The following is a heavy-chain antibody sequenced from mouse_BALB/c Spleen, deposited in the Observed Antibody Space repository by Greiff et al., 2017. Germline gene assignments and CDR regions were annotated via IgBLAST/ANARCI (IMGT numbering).Heavy chain of an antibody. Sequence: EVQLQQSGAELVKPGASVKLSCTASGFNIKDTYMHWVKQRPEQGLEWIGRIDPANGNTKYDPKFQGKATITADTSSNTAYLQLSSLTSEDTAVYYCARRRPYYGNSFYAMDYWGQGTSVTVSS. CDR2: IDPANGNT. CDR1: GFNIKDTY. J-gene: IGHJ4*01. V-gene: IGHV14-3*02. D-gene: IGHD2-10*01. CDR3: ARRRPYYGNSFYAMDY.